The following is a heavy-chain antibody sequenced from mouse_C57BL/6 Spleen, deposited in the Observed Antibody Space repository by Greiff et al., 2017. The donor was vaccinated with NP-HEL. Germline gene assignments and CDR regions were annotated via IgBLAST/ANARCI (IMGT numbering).Heavy chain of an antibody. V-gene: IGHV7-1*01. CDR2: SRNKANDYTT. Sequence: EVKLVESGGGLVQSGRSLRLSCATSGFTFSDFYMEWVRQAPGKGLEWIAASRNKANDYTTEYSASVKGRFIVSRDTSQSILYLQMNALRAEDTAIYYCARDATWTGYFDVWGTGTTVTVAS. CDR1: GFTFSDFY. J-gene: IGHJ1*03. CDR3: ARDATWTGYFDV.